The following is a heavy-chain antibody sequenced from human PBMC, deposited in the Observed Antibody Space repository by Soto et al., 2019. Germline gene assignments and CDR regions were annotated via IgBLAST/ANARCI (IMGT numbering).Heavy chain of an antibody. CDR3: AHTDVSVALDY. V-gene: IGHV2-5*02. D-gene: IGHD6-19*01. CDR1: GFSLSTRGVG. CDR2: IYWDDDK. Sequence: QITLKESGPTLVKPTQTLTLTCTFSGFSLSTRGVGVGWIRQPPGKALEWLALIYWDDDKRYSPSLKGRLTXTXXTSKNQVVLTMANMDPVDTATYSCAHTDVSVALDYWGQGTLVTVSS. J-gene: IGHJ4*02.